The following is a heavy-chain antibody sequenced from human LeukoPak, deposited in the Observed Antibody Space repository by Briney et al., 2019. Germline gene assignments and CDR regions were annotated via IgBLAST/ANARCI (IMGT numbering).Heavy chain of an antibody. Sequence: SETLSLTCTASGGSISTYYWTWIRQPPGKGLEWIGYIHNSVTNSKPSLKSRGTISVDTSKNQSSLKLSSVTAADTAVYYCARYGGYYFDYWGQGTLVTVSS. J-gene: IGHJ4*02. CDR1: GGSISTYY. V-gene: IGHV4-59*08. D-gene: IGHD3-16*01. CDR3: ARYGGYYFDY. CDR2: IHNSVT.